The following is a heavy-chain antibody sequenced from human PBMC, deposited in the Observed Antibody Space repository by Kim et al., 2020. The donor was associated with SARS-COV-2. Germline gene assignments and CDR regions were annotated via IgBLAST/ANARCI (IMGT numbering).Heavy chain of an antibody. J-gene: IGHJ3*02. CDR1: GFTFSSYG. V-gene: IGHV3-30*18. CDR2: ISYDGSNK. Sequence: GGSLRLSCAASGFTFSSYGMHWVRQAPGKGLEWVAIISYDGSNKYYADSVKGRFTISRDNSKNTLYLQMDSLRAEDTAVYYCAKGTLRDWGAFDIWGQGTMVTVSS. D-gene: IGHD3-10*01. CDR3: AKGTLRDWGAFDI.